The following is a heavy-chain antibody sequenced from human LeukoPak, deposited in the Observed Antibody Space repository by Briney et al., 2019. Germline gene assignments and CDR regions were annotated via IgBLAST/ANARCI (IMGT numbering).Heavy chain of an antibody. D-gene: IGHD3-22*01. CDR3: ARARNDYDSNGFSFLGY. CDR2: IWYDGSNI. CDR1: GFTFSDHA. J-gene: IGHJ4*02. V-gene: IGHV3-33*08. Sequence: QPGGSLRLSCAASGFTFSDHAMDWVRQAPGKGLEWVAVIWYDGSNIYYADSVKGRFTISRDNSKNTLYLQMNSLRAEDTALYYCARARNDYDSNGFSFLGYWGQGTLVTVSS.